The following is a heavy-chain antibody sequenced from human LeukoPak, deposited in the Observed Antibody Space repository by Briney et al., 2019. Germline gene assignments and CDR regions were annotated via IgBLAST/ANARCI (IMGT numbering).Heavy chain of an antibody. D-gene: IGHD4-23*01. CDR1: GFTFSSYS. V-gene: IGHV3-21*04. Sequence: GGSLRLSCAASGFTFSSYSMNWVRQAPGKGLEWVSSISSSSSYIYYADSVKGRFTISRDNSKNTLYLQMNSLRAEDTAVYYCAKDKVVTPVHWGQGTLVTVSS. CDR2: ISSSSSYI. J-gene: IGHJ4*02. CDR3: AKDKVVTPVH.